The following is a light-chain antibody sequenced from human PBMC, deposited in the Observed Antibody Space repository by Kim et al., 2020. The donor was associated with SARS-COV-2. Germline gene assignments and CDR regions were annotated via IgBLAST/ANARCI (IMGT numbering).Light chain of an antibody. CDR2: DVS. Sequence: QSALTQPASVSGSPGQSITISCTGTSSDVGGYNYVSWYQQHPGKAPTLVIYDVSKRLSGVSNRFSGSKSGNTASLTISGLQAEDEADYYCSSYTSTSTYVFGTGTKVTVL. CDR1: SSDVGGYNY. CDR3: SSYTSTSTYV. J-gene: IGLJ1*01. V-gene: IGLV2-14*01.